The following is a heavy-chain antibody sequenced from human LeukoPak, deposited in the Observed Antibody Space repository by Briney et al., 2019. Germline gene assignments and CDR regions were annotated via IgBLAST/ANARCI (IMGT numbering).Heavy chain of an antibody. D-gene: IGHD6-13*01. CDR3: AKDHNSSSWYTVDFDY. Sequence: PGGSLRLSCAASGFTFDDYAMHWVRRAPGKGLEWFSGISWNSGSIGYADSVKGRFTISRDNAKNSLYLQMNSLRAEDTAVYYCAKDHNSSSWYTVDFDYWGQGTLVTVSS. CDR1: GFTFDDYA. V-gene: IGHV3-9*01. J-gene: IGHJ4*02. CDR2: ISWNSGSI.